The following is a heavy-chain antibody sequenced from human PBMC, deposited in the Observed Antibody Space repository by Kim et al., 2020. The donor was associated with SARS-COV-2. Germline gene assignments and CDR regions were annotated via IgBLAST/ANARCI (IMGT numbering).Heavy chain of an antibody. D-gene: IGHD2-15*01. CDR2: IYYSGST. V-gene: IGHV4-31*03. J-gene: IGHJ6*02. CDR3: ARGLGGVAATHACYYRMDV. Sequence: SETLSLTCTVSGGSISSGGYYWSWIRQHPGKGLEWIGYIYYSGSTYYNPSLKSRVTISIDTSKNQFSLKLSSVTAADTAVYYCARGLGGVAATHACYYRMDVWGQGTTVTVSS. CDR1: GGSISSGGYY.